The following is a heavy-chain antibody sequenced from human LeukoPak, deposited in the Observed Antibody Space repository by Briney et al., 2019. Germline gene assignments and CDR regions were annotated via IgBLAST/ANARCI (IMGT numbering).Heavy chain of an antibody. V-gene: IGHV4-59*08. CDR2: IYYSGST. Sequence: PSETLSLTCTVSGGSISSYYWSWIRQPPAKGLEWIGHIYYSGSTNYNPSLKSRVTISVDTSKNQFSLKLSSVTAADTAVYYCARRGCCSGGTCYCFDYWGQGTLVTVSS. CDR1: GGSISSYY. J-gene: IGHJ4*02. CDR3: ARRGCCSGGTCYCFDY. D-gene: IGHD2-15*01.